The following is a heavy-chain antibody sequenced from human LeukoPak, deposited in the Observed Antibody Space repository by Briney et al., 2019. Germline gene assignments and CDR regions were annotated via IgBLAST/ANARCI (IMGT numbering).Heavy chain of an antibody. J-gene: IGHJ6*03. D-gene: IGHD2-15*01. CDR3: ARVGDCSGGTCYYHYYMDV. V-gene: IGHV4-59*01. CDR1: GDSISDYY. Sequence: PSGTLSLTCTVSGDSISDYYWTWIRQTPEKGLEWIGYIHHSGHTYYNPSLKSRVTISVDMSKNQFSLSLISVTAADTAVYYCARVGDCSGGTCYYHYYMDVWGKGTTVTVS. CDR2: IHHSGHT.